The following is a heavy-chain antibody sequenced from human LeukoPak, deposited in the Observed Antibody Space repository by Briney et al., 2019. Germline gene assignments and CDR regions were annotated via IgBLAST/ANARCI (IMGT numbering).Heavy chain of an antibody. D-gene: IGHD1-26*01. CDR2: ISEDGIEK. CDR1: GFTFSTFW. J-gene: IGHJ6*03. CDR3: ARVRGSYSMDV. V-gene: IGHV3-7*01. Sequence: GGSLRLSCAASGFTFSTFWMTWVRQAPGKGLEWVANISEDGIEKYYVDSVKGRFTISRDNAKNSLYLQMNSLRAEDTAVYYCARVRGSYSMDVWGRETTVTVSS.